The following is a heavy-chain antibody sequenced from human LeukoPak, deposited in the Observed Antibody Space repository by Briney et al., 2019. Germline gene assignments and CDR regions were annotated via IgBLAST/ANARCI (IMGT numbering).Heavy chain of an antibody. Sequence: SETLSLTCTVSGGSISSSSYYWGWIRQPAGKGLEWIGSIYYSGSTYYNPSLKSRVTISVDTSKNQFSLKLSSVTAADTAVYYCARDLGSSGYYSYYYYYYYMDVWGKGTTVTVSS. CDR1: GGSISSSSYY. CDR2: IYYSGST. V-gene: IGHV4-39*07. CDR3: ARDLGSSGYYSYYYYYYYMDV. D-gene: IGHD3-22*01. J-gene: IGHJ6*03.